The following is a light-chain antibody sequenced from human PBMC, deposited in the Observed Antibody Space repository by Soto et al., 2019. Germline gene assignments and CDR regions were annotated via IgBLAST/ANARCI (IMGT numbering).Light chain of an antibody. CDR2: TAS. Sequence: DIQLTQSPASVSAAVGDRINISCRASQPIKTWLAWYQQKPGKGPQLLIYTASTLETGVPSRFSGSGSGTDFTLTISSLQPEDAAIYSCQQAASFPCTFGPGAKV. CDR3: QQAASFPCT. J-gene: IGKJ3*01. CDR1: QPIKTW. V-gene: IGKV1-12*02.